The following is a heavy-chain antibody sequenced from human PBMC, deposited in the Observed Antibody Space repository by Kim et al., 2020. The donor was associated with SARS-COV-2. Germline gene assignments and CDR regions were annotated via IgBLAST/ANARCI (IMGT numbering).Heavy chain of an antibody. CDR1: GFTFSNYG. V-gene: IGHV3-30*18. CDR3: VKEAAFTTVVVDYYFDY. J-gene: IGHJ4*02. CDR2: VSYEGRNT. D-gene: IGHD2-15*01. Sequence: GGSLRLSCVASGFTFSNYGMHWVRQAPGKGLEWVGTVSYEGRNTYYAGSVEGRFTISRDNSKNTLYLHMNSLRTEDTALYYCVKEAAFTTVVVDYYFDYWGQGTLVAVSS.